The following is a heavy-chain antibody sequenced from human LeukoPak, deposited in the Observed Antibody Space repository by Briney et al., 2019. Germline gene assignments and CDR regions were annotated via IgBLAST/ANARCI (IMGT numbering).Heavy chain of an antibody. J-gene: IGHJ4*02. V-gene: IGHV3-23*01. CDR2: IDVADGST. Sequence: GGSLRLSCAASGFTFSNYAMSWVRQAPGKGLEWVSSIDVADGSTYYADSVKGRFTISRDISKNTLYLRMNSLRGEDTAVYYCARAAGAAGTKDWGQGTLVTVSS. D-gene: IGHD6-13*01. CDR1: GFTFSNYA. CDR3: ARAAGAAGTKD.